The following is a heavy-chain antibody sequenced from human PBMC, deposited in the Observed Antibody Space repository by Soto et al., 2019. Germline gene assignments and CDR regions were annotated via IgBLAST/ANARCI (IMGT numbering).Heavy chain of an antibody. Sequence: GGSLRLSCAASGFTFSRYWMNWVRQAPGKGLEWVANIKQDGTEKNYVDSVKGRFTISRDNAKNSLYLQMDSLRAEDTAVYFCARGDTPMITGMDSFDIWGQGTLVTVSS. D-gene: IGHD5-18*01. CDR1: GFTFSRYW. V-gene: IGHV3-7*01. J-gene: IGHJ3*02. CDR3: ARGDTPMITGMDSFDI. CDR2: IKQDGTEK.